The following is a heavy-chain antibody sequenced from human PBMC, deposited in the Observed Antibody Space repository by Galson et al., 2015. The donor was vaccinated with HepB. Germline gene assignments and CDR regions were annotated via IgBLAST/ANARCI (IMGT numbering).Heavy chain of an antibody. CDR2: ISYDGSNK. Sequence: SLRLSCAASGFTFSSYAMHWVRQAPGKGLEWVAVISYDGSNKYYADSVKGRFTISRDNSKNTLYLQMNSLRAEDTAVYYCARDRGIAAAGSPFDYWGQGTLVTVSS. CDR1: GFTFSSYA. J-gene: IGHJ4*02. D-gene: IGHD6-13*01. CDR3: ARDRGIAAAGSPFDY. V-gene: IGHV3-30-3*01.